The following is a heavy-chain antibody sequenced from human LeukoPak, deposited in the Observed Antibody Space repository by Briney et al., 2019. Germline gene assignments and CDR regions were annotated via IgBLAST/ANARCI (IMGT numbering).Heavy chain of an antibody. Sequence: GGSLRLSCAAAGFTFSIHWMHWVRQTPGKGLVWVSRISPDGSRTAYADSVKGRFTISRDNARDTLYLQLNSLGAEDTAVYYCARVSSLWSFDYWGQGTLVTVSS. CDR1: GFTFSIHW. D-gene: IGHD3-10*01. V-gene: IGHV3-74*01. CDR2: ISPDGSRT. J-gene: IGHJ4*02. CDR3: ARVSSLWSFDY.